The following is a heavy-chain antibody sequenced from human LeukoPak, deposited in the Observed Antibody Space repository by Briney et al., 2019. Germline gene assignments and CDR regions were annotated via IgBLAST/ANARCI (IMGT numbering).Heavy chain of an antibody. V-gene: IGHV3-21*01. CDR2: ISSSSSYI. CDR1: GFTFSSYS. Sequence: PGGSLRLSCAASGFTFSSYSMNWVRQAPGKGLEWVSSISSSSSYIYYADSVQGRFTISRDNAKNSLYLQMNSLRAEDTAVYYCARVSSNLNDYWGQGTLVTVSS. J-gene: IGHJ4*02. CDR3: ARVSSNLNDY. D-gene: IGHD2-2*01.